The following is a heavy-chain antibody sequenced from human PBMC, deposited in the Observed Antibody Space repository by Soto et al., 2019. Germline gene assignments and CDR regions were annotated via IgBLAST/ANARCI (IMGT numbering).Heavy chain of an antibody. J-gene: IGHJ4*02. D-gene: IGHD3-10*01. CDR3: ARHFVAVVIKGWGY. CDR1: GGSISSGDYY. Sequence: PSETLSLTCTVSGGSISSGDYYWSWVRQPPGKGLEWIAYIYYSGTTYYNPSLKSRVSMSVDTSKNQFSLKLVSVTAADTAVYYCARHFVAVVIKGWGYWGQGTLVTVSS. CDR2: IYYSGTT. V-gene: IGHV4-30-4*01.